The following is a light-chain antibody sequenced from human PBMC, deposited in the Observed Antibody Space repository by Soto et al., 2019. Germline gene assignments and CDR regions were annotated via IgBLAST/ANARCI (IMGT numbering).Light chain of an antibody. CDR3: QEYIQWPPGM. J-gene: IGKJ1*01. V-gene: IGKV3-15*01. Sequence: DIVVTQSPATLSASPGERVTLSCRASQFVSSRLAWYQQRPGQVPRLLIYDTSTRAPGISARFSGSGSGTEFTLTSSSLQSEDFAVYYWQEYIQWPPGMFGPGTTVDIK. CDR2: DTS. CDR1: QFVSSR.